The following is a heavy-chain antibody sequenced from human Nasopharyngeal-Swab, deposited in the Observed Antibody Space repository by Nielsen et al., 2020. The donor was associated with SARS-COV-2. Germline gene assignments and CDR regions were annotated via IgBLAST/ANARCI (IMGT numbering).Heavy chain of an antibody. Sequence: GESLKISCAASGFTFSSYAMHWVRQAPGKGLEWVAVISYDGSNKYYADPVKGRFTISRDNSKNTLYLQMNSLRAEDTAVYYCARDGYSSSWYDYWGQGTLVTVSS. CDR2: ISYDGSNK. CDR3: ARDGYSSSWYDY. CDR1: GFTFSSYA. V-gene: IGHV3-30-3*01. J-gene: IGHJ4*02. D-gene: IGHD6-13*01.